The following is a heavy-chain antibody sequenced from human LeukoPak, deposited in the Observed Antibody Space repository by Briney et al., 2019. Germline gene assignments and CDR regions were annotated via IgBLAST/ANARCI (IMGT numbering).Heavy chain of an antibody. V-gene: IGHV1-69*02. CDR1: GGTFSSYT. CDR2: IIPILGIA. J-gene: IGHJ4*02. CDR3: ARGLYDSSGYYTTFYYFDY. Sequence: GSSVKDSCKASGGTFSSYTISWARQAPGQGLEWMGRIIPILGIANYAQKFQGRVTITADKSTSTAYMELSSLRSEDTAVYYCARGLYDSSGYYTTFYYFDYWGQGTLVTVSS. D-gene: IGHD3-22*01.